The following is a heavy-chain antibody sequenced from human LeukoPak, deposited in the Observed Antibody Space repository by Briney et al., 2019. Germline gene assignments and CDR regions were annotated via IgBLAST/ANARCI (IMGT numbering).Heavy chain of an antibody. V-gene: IGHV1-2*02. CDR2: INPNSAGT. D-gene: IGHD1-26*01. CDR3: ARDRDQSGSYYDY. Sequence: ASVKVSCKASGYSFTGYYMHWVRQAPGQGLEWMGWINPNSAGTNYAQKFQGRVTMTRDTSISTAYMELSRLRSDDTAVYYCARDRDQSGSYYDYWGQGTLVTVSS. J-gene: IGHJ4*02. CDR1: GYSFTGYY.